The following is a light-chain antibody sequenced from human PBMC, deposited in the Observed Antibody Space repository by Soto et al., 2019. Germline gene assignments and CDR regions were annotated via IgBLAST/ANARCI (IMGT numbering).Light chain of an antibody. CDR2: DTS. V-gene: IGKV1-39*01. J-gene: IGKJ4*01. Sequence: EIQMTQSPSSLSASVGDRVTITCRASQSISNYLSWYQQKAGKAPKLLIFDTSTLQSGVPSRFSGSGSGTEFTLTISSLQPDDFATYYCLQSFKTPLTFGGGSTIEIK. CDR1: QSISNY. CDR3: LQSFKTPLT.